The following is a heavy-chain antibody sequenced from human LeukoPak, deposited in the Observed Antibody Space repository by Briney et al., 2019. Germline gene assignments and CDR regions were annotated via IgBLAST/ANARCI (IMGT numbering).Heavy chain of an antibody. CDR2: IIPVFGTT. D-gene: IGHD2-2*01. Sequence: SVKVSCKASGGTFNNYAITWVRQAPGQGLEWMGGIIPVFGTTNYAQKFQDRVTITADESTTMAYMELSSLRSEDTAVYYCAREVPTVLLPTAMMGWFGPWGQGTLVSVSS. CDR1: GGTFNNYA. CDR3: AREVPTVLLPTAMMGWFGP. J-gene: IGHJ5*02. V-gene: IGHV1-69*01.